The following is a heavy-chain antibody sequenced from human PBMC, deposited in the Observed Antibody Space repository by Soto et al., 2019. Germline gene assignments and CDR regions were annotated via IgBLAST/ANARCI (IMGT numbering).Heavy chain of an antibody. J-gene: IGHJ6*02. D-gene: IGHD3-9*01. CDR3: AREAGSGDDYDILTGYSYGMDV. CDR1: GYTFTGYY. V-gene: IGHV1-2*04. Sequence: QVQLVQSGAEVKKPGASVKVSCKASGYTFTGYYMHWVRQAPGQGLEWMGWINPNSGGTNYAQKVQGWVTMTRDTSISTAYMELSRLRSDDTAVYYCAREAGSGDDYDILTGYSYGMDVWGQGTTVTVSS. CDR2: INPNSGGT.